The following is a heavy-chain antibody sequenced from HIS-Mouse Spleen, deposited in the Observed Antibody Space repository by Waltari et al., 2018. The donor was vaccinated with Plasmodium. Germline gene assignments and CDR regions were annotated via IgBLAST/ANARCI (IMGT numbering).Heavy chain of an antibody. V-gene: IGHV4-39*07. J-gene: IGHJ4*02. CDR3: ARDYSGSYYFDY. CDR2: IYYSGST. D-gene: IGHD1-26*01. Sequence: QLQLQESGPGLVKPSETLSLTCTVSGGSIRRSSYYWGWIRQPPGKGLEWIGSIYYSGSTYYNPSLKSRVTISVDTSKNQFSLKLSSVTAADTAVYYCARDYSGSYYFDYWGQGTLVTVSS. CDR1: GGSIRRSSYY.